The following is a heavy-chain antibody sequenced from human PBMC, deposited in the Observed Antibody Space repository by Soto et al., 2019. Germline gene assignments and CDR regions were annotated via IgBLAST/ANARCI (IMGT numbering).Heavy chain of an antibody. Sequence: VGSLRLSCAASGFTFSAYEMHWVRQAPGQGLEWVSYISKSGGTTYYADSVKGRFTISRDDAKNSVYLQMSSLRPEDMAVYKCVREGHYYFDYWGQGALVTVSS. CDR2: ISKSGGTT. CDR1: GFTFSAYE. V-gene: IGHV3-48*03. CDR3: VREGHYYFDY. J-gene: IGHJ4*02.